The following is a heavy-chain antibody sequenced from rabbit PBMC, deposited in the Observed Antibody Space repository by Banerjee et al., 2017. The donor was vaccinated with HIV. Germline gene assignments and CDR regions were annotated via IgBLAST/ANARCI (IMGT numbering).Heavy chain of an antibody. J-gene: IGHJ2*01. V-gene: IGHV1S40*01. CDR1: GFSFSNYYY. CDR2: INSDSGDIT. D-gene: IGHD6-1*01. CDR3: ARSFNNYDWAKDV. Sequence: QSLEESGGDLVKPGASLTLTCTASGFSFSNYYYMCWVRQAPGQGLEWIGCINSDSGDITFYASWAKGRFTSSKTSATTVTLQVASLTAADTATYFCARSFNNYDWAKDVRGPGTLVTVS.